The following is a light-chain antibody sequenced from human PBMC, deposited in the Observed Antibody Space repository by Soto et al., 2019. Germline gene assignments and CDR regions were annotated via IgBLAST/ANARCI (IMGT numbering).Light chain of an antibody. CDR3: QQLTDWPPQWT. CDR2: DAS. Sequence: EVVLTQSPDTLSLPPGERATLSCRASQSISSYLAWYQQKPGQAPRLLIYDASSRATGIPARFSGSGSGTDFTLNISSLGPEDFTVYYCQQLTDWPPQWTVGKGNKVEIK. V-gene: IGKV3-11*01. J-gene: IGKJ1*01. CDR1: QSISSY.